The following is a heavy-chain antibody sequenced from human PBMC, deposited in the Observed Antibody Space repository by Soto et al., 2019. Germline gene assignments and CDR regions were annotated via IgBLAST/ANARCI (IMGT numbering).Heavy chain of an antibody. D-gene: IGHD2-15*01. CDR3: AMADCSGDHCYSYYGMNV. J-gene: IGHJ6*02. V-gene: IGHV1-3*01. CDR1: GYTHTAYA. Sequence: QGQLVQSGAEVKKPGASVKVSCKASGYTHTAYALHWVRQAPGQRLEWLGRINGGNGDTKYSQKFQGRVSITRHTSANTVDMDLSSLRSEDTALYFCAMADCSGDHCYSYYGMNVWCQGTTVTGSS. CDR2: INGGNGDT.